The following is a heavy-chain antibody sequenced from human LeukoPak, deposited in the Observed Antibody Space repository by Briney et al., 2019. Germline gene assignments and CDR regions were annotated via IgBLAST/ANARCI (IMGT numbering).Heavy chain of an antibody. CDR1: GFTFSSYA. J-gene: IGHJ4*02. Sequence: PGGSLRLSCAASGFTFSSYAMTWVRQAPGKGLAWVSTISGSGGSTYYADSVKGRFTISRDNSKNTLYLQMNSLRAEDTAVYYCTKDRLTGYSFGYSYFDYWGQGTLVTVSS. CDR2: ISGSGGST. CDR3: TKDRLTGYSFGYSYFDY. D-gene: IGHD5-18*01. V-gene: IGHV3-23*01.